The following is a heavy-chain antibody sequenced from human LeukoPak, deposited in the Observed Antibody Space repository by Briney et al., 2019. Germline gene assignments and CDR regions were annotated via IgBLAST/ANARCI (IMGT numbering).Heavy chain of an antibody. CDR3: ARGVYIAAAQYGY. CDR2: IYYSGTT. J-gene: IGHJ4*02. D-gene: IGHD6-13*01. V-gene: IGHV4-59*01. CDR1: GGSTSSYY. Sequence: SETLSLTCTVSGGSTSSYYWSWIRQPPGKGLEWIGYIYYSGTTNYNPSLKSRVTISVDTSKNQFPLKLSSVTAADTAVYYCARGVYIAAAQYGYWGQGTLVTVSS.